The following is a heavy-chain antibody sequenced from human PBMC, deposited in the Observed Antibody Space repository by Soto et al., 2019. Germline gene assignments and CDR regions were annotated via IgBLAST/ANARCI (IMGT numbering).Heavy chain of an antibody. CDR2: IYYSGST. V-gene: IGHV4-30-4*01. D-gene: IGHD6-13*01. Sequence: PSETLSLTCTVSGGSISSGDYYWSWIRQPPGKGLEWIGYIYYSGSTYYNPSLKSRVTISVDTSKNQFSLKLSSVTAADTAVYYCARVTVAAAGTLVEDWFDPWGQGTLATVSS. CDR1: GGSISSGDYY. CDR3: ARVTVAAAGTLVEDWFDP. J-gene: IGHJ5*02.